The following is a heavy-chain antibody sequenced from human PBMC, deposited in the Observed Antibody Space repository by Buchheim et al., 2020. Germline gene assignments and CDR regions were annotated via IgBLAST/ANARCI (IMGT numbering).Heavy chain of an antibody. CDR1: GGSISSYY. D-gene: IGHD3-3*01. J-gene: IGHJ4*02. V-gene: IGHV4-59*08. CDR2: IYYSGST. Sequence: QVQLQESGPGLVKPSETLSLTCTVSGGSISSYYWSWIRQPPGKGLEWIGYIYYSGSTNYNPSLKSRVTISVDTSKNQFSLKLSSVTAADTAVYYCARRYDFWSGYYDYWGQGTL. CDR3: ARRYDFWSGYYDY.